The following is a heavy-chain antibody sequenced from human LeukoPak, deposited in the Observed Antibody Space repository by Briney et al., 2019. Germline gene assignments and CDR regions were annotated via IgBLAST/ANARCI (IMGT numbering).Heavy chain of an antibody. J-gene: IGHJ4*02. Sequence: GGPLRLSCAASGFTFRSFSMTWVRQAPGKGLEWVSTVTDSGSNTYYADSVKGRFTNSRDNSKNTLYLQMSSLKAEDTAIYYCAKTMGAIDHDYWGQGTLVTVSS. CDR2: VTDSGSNT. D-gene: IGHD1-26*01. CDR1: GFTFRSFS. CDR3: AKTMGAIDHDY. V-gene: IGHV3-23*01.